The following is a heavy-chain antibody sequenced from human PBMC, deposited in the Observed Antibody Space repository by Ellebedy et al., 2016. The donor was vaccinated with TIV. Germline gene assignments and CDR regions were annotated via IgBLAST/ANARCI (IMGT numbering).Heavy chain of an antibody. CDR3: AREFDIGQPSAFDY. V-gene: IGHV3-23*01. Sequence: GESLKISCAASGFTFSSYAMSWVRQAPGKGLEWVSTVTGSGSSTYYADSWRARFAISRDTAGRALWLQMTILRAGDTTLYYCAREFDIGQPSAFDYWGQGILVTVSS. D-gene: IGHD2-15*01. CDR1: GFTFSSYA. J-gene: IGHJ4*02. CDR2: VTGSGSST.